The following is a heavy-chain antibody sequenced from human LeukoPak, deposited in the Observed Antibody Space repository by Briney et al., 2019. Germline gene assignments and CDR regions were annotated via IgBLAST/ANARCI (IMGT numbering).Heavy chain of an antibody. J-gene: IGHJ4*02. V-gene: IGHV4-31*03. CDR3: ARAALDTTDYYYFDY. CDR1: GGSINVGGFY. D-gene: IGHD3-9*01. Sequence: SETLSLTCSVSGGSINVGGFYWNWIRLRPGKGLEWIGYVYHSGTTYYNPSLKGRVRMTVDTSTNQFSLKMEDMTAADTATYFCARAALDTTDYYYFDYWGQGTPVTVSS. CDR2: VYHSGTT.